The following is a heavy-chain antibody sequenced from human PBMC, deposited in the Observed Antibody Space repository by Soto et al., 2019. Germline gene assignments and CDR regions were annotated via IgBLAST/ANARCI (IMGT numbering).Heavy chain of an antibody. D-gene: IGHD3-10*01. CDR2: IYPGDSDT. V-gene: IGHV5-51*01. Sequence: PGESLKLSCKGSGYSFTSYWIGWVRQMPGKGLEWMGIIYPGDSDTRYSPSFQGQVTISADKSISPAYLQWSSLKASDTAMYYCARAGRYYGPGSHTPPYYYGMDVWGQGTTVTVS. J-gene: IGHJ6*02. CDR1: GYSFTSYW. CDR3: ARAGRYYGPGSHTPPYYYGMDV.